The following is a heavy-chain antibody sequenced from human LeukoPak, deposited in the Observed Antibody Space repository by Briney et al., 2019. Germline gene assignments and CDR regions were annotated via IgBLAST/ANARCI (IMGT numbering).Heavy chain of an antibody. CDR1: GGSFSGYY. CDR2: IYYSGST. J-gene: IGHJ4*02. Sequence: SETLSLTCAVYGGSFSGYYWGWIRQPPGKGLEWIGSIYYSGSTYYNPSLKSRVTISVDTSKSQFSLKLSSVTAADTAVYYCATTVYYGSGSYPPLFDYWGQGTLVTVSS. V-gene: IGHV4-39*01. D-gene: IGHD3-10*01. CDR3: ATTVYYGSGSYPPLFDY.